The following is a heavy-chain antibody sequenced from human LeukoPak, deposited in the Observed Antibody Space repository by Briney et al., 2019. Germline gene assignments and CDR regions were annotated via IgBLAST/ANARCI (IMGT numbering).Heavy chain of an antibody. CDR3: AREHELAAAGTELDY. V-gene: IGHV4-34*01. CDR1: GGSFSGYY. Sequence: PSETLSLTCAVYGGSFSGYYWSWIRQPPGKGLEWIGEINHSGSTNYNPSLKSRVTISVDTSKNQFSLKLSSVTAADTAVYYCAREHELAAAGTELDYWGQETLVTVSS. J-gene: IGHJ4*02. D-gene: IGHD6-13*01. CDR2: INHSGST.